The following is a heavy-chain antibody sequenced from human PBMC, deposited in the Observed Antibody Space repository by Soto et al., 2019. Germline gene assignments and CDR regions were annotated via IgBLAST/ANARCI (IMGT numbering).Heavy chain of an antibody. J-gene: IGHJ3*02. D-gene: IGHD6-19*01. CDR1: GFTFSSYG. CDR3: AGDFGGLDGSGWGAIRNAFDI. V-gene: IGHV3-33*01. CDR2: IWYDGSNK. Sequence: GGSLRLSCAASGFTFSSYGMHWVRQAPGKGLEWVAVIWYDGSNKYYADSVKGRFTISRDNSKNTLYLQMNSLRAEDTAVYYCAGDFGGLDGSGWGAIRNAFDIWGQGTMVTVSS.